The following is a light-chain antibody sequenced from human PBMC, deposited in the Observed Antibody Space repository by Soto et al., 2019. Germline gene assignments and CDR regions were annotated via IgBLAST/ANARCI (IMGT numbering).Light chain of an antibody. CDR2: EVS. J-gene: IGLJ2*01. V-gene: IGLV2-14*01. CDR1: SSDVGGYNY. CDR3: SSYTSSSTLEGV. Sequence: QSALTQPASVSGSPGQSITISCTGTSSDVGGYNYVSWYQQHPGKAPKLMIYEVSNRPSGVSNRFSVSKSGNTASLTISGLQAEDEADYYCSSYTSSSTLEGVFGGGTKLTVL.